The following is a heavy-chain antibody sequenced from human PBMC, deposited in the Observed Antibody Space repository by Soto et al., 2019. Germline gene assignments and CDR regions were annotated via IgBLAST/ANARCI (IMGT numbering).Heavy chain of an antibody. CDR2: IYHSGST. V-gene: IGHV4-4*02. CDR3: ATLLSSGLGY. Sequence: QVQLQESGPGLVKPSGTLYLTCAVSGGSISSSNWWSGVRQPPGKGLEWIGEIYHSGSTNYNPSLKCRVTITVDKDKNRFSLKLSSVTAAETAVYYCATLLSSGLGYWGQGTLVTVSS. CDR1: GGSISSSNW. D-gene: IGHD6-19*01. J-gene: IGHJ4*02.